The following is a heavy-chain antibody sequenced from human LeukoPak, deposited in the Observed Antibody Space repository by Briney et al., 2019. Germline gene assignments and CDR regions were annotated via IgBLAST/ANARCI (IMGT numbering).Heavy chain of an antibody. D-gene: IGHD1-1*01. CDR3: ARGGTAQDLAFPG. CDR2: INTDGSDT. CDR1: GFSFSNFW. Sequence: GGSLRLSCAASGFSFSNFWMHWIRQTPGKGLVWVSRINTDGSDTNYADSVKGRFTTSRDNARNTLYLQMSSLRDEDTAVYYCARGGTAQDLAFPGWGQGTLVIVSS. V-gene: IGHV3-74*01. J-gene: IGHJ4*02.